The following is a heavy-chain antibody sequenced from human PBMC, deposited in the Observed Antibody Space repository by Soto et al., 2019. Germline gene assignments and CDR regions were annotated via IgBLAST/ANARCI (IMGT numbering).Heavy chain of an antibody. Sequence: EVQLVETGGGLIQPGGSLRLSCAASGFTVSSNYMSWVRQAPGKGLEWVSVIYSGGSTYYADSVKGRFTISRDNSKNTLYLQMNSLSAEDTAVYYCARYYDSSGYRWGAFDYWGQGTLVTVSS. CDR3: ARYYDSSGYRWGAFDY. V-gene: IGHV3-53*02. D-gene: IGHD3-22*01. J-gene: IGHJ4*02. CDR1: GFTVSSNY. CDR2: IYSGGST.